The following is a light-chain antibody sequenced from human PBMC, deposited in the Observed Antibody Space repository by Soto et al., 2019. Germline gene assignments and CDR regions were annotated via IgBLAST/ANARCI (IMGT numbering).Light chain of an antibody. Sequence: EIVLTQSPGTLSLSPGERATLSCRASQTVTSSYLAWYQQKPGQAPRLLIYGASSRATGIPDRFSGSGSGTDFTLTISSLEPEDFAIYYCQQRYNWPLTFGQGTKVDIK. CDR1: QTVTSSY. CDR3: QQRYNWPLT. V-gene: IGKV3D-20*02. CDR2: GAS. J-gene: IGKJ1*01.